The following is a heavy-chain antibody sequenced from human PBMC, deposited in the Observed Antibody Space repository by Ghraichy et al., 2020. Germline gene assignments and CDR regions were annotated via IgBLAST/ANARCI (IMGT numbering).Heavy chain of an antibody. D-gene: IGHD2-15*01. CDR3: ARDVGGYCSDGSCYPPGYFFDS. CDR2: ISSSSDTI. CDR1: GFTLGTYN. J-gene: IGHJ4*02. V-gene: IGHV3-48*01. Sequence: GESLNISCTASGFTLGTYNMNWVRQAPEKGLEWVSYISSSSDTIYYADSVKGRFTMSRDNAENSLYLQMDSLRVDDTAVYYCARDVGGYCSDGSCYPPGYFFDSWGQGTLVTVSS.